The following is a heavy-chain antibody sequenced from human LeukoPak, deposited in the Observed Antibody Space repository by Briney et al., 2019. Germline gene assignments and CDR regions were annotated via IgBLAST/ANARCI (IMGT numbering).Heavy chain of an antibody. CDR2: ISSSSSYI. CDR1: GFTFSIFA. CDR3: ARDGSPVGATKLDY. D-gene: IGHD1-26*01. Sequence: GGSLRLSCAASGFTFSIFAMSWVRQAPGKGLEWVSSISSSSSYIYYADSVKGRFTISRDNAKNSLYLQMNSLRAEDTAVYYCARDGSPVGATKLDYWGQGTLVTVSS. V-gene: IGHV3-21*01. J-gene: IGHJ4*02.